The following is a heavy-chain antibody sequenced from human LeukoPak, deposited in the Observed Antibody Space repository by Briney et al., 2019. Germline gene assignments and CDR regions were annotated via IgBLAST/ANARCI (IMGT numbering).Heavy chain of an antibody. CDR2: ISWNSGSI. Sequence: PGRSLRLSCAASGFTFDDYAMHWVRQAPGKGPEWVSGISWNSGSIGYADSVKGRFTISRDNAKNSLYLQMNSLRAEDTALYYCARGGSGNWNAPFDYWGQGTLVTVSS. J-gene: IGHJ4*02. V-gene: IGHV3-9*01. D-gene: IGHD1-1*01. CDR3: ARGGSGNWNAPFDY. CDR1: GFTFDDYA.